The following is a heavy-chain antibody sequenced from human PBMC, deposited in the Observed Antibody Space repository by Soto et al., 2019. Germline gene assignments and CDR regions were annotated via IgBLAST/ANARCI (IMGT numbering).Heavy chain of an antibody. V-gene: IGHV1-69*01. Sequence: QVQLVQSGAEVKKPGSSVKVSCKASGGTFSSYAISWVRQAPGQGLEWMGGIIPIFGTANYAQKFKGRVTITADESTRSAYMELSSLRSEDTAVYDCARDSRHSSSSDPYAYVWGSYRWGVLDYWGQGTLVTVSS. CDR3: ARDSRHSSSSDPYAYVWGSYRWGVLDY. J-gene: IGHJ4*02. CDR2: IIPIFGTA. CDR1: GGTFSSYA. D-gene: IGHD3-16*02.